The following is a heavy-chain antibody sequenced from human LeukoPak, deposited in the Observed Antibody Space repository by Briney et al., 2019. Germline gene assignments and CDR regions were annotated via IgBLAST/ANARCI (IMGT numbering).Heavy chain of an antibody. CDR2: INHSGST. Sequence: SETLSLTCAVYGGSFSGYYWSWIRQPPGKGLEWIGEINHSGSTNYNPSLKSRVTISVDTFKNQFSLKLSSVTAADTAVYYCASGSHYYGMDVWGQGTTVTVSS. CDR3: ASGSHYYGMDV. CDR1: GGSFSGYY. J-gene: IGHJ6*02. V-gene: IGHV4-34*01.